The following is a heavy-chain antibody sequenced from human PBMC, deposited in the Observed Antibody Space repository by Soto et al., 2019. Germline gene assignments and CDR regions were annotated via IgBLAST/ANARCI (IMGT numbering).Heavy chain of an antibody. J-gene: IGHJ6*02. V-gene: IGHV3-21*01. CDR3: ARDSAAAGAWHYYYGMDV. CDR1: GFTFSSYS. CDR2: ISSSSSYI. D-gene: IGHD6-13*01. Sequence: LRLSCAASGFTFSSYSMNWVRQAPGKGLEWVSSISSSSSYIYYADSVKGRFTISRDNAKNSLYLQMNSLRAEDTAVYYCARDSAAAGAWHYYYGMDVWGQGTTVTVSS.